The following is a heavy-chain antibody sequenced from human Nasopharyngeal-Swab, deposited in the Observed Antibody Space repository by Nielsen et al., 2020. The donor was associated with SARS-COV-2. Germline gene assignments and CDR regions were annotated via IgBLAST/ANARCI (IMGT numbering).Heavy chain of an antibody. D-gene: IGHD3-10*01. CDR1: GGSISSYY. CDR2: IYTSGST. V-gene: IGHV4-4*07. Sequence: SETLSLTCTVSGGSISSYYWSWIRQPAGKGLEWIGRIYTSGSTNYNPSLKSRVTMSVDTSKNQFSLMLSSVTAADTAVYYCARQKTEYYGSGSVNWFDPWGQGTLVTVSS. CDR3: ARQKTEYYGSGSVNWFDP. J-gene: IGHJ5*02.